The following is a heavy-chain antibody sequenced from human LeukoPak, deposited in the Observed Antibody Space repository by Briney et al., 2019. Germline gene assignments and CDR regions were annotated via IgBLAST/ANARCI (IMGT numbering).Heavy chain of an antibody. D-gene: IGHD3-9*01. V-gene: IGHV3-23*01. CDR2: ISGSGGST. CDR3: AKTTVLRYFDWLYDYFDY. Sequence: GGSLRLSCAASGFIISRNYMSWVRQAPGKGLEWVSAISGSGGSTYYADSVKGRFTISRDNSKNTLYLQMNSLRAEDTAVYYCAKTTVLRYFDWLYDYFDYWGQGTLVTVSS. CDR1: GFIISRNY. J-gene: IGHJ4*02.